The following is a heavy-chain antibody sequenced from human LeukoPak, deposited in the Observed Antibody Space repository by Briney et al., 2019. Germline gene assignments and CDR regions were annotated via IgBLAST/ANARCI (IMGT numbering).Heavy chain of an antibody. V-gene: IGHV4-34*03. CDR2: IYHSGST. J-gene: IGHJ4*02. D-gene: IGHD1-26*01. CDR3: WGGGESYYSDFDY. CDR1: GGSFSGYY. Sequence: SETLSLTCAVYGGSFSGYYWSWIRQPPGKGLEWIGEIYHSGSTNYNPSLKSRVTVLVGKPQNQFFLKLNPATAGDTAFFFLWGGGESYYSDFDYWGQGTLVTVSS.